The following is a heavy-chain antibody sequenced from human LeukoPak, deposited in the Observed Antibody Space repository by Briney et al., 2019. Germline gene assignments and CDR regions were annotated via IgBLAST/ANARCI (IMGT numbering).Heavy chain of an antibody. J-gene: IGHJ6*02. D-gene: IGHD3-3*01. CDR1: GGTSSSYA. CDR3: ARDPTYYDFWSGYYPDYYYYGMDV. V-gene: IGHV1-69*04. Sequence: SVKVSCKASGGTSSSYAISWVRQAPGQGLEWMGRIIPIFGIANYAQKFQGRVTITADKSTSTAYMELRSLRSDDTAVYYCARDPTYYDFWSGYYPDYYYYGMDVWGQGTTVTVSS. CDR2: IIPIFGIA.